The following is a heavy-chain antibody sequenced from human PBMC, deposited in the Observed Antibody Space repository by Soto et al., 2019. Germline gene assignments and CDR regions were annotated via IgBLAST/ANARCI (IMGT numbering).Heavy chain of an antibody. V-gene: IGHV1-69*02. CDR2: IIPILGIA. CDR1: GGTFSSYI. D-gene: IGHD1-26*01. Sequence: QVQLVQSGAEVKKPGSSVKVSCKASGGTFSSYIISWVRQAPGQGLEWMGRIIPILGIANYAQKFQGRVTISAGKPTSPAYMELSSLRSEDTAVYYCASFPQTAIVGAAYFDYWGQGTLVTVSS. CDR3: ASFPQTAIVGAAYFDY. J-gene: IGHJ4*02.